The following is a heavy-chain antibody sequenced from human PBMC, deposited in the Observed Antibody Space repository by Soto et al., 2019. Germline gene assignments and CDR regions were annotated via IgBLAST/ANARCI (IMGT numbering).Heavy chain of an antibody. D-gene: IGHD2-8*01. CDR1: GGSISSSNW. CDR3: VRRGYCTNGVCFYVMDV. Sequence: QVQLQESGPGLVKPSGTLSLTCAVSGGSISSSNWWSWVRQPPGKGLEWIGEIYHSGSTNNNPSLKRRVSVSLDKSKNQCALSMSSATAADTGVYYCVRRGYCTNGVCFYVMDVWGQGATATFSS. CDR2: IYHSGST. V-gene: IGHV4-4*02. J-gene: IGHJ6*02.